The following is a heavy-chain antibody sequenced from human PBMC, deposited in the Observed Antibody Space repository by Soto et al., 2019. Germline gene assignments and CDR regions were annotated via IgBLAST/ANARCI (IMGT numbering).Heavy chain of an antibody. J-gene: IGHJ4*02. V-gene: IGHV1-58*01. Sequence: QMQLEQSGPEVKKPGTSVKVSCKASGFTCTSSAVQWVRQAPGQRLEWIGWTVVGSDNTNYAQKFRERVTIAWDMSTSTAYVEMSSLRSADTAVYYCAADGWYCDEFFHNGGQGTLVTVSS. CDR3: AADGWYCDEFFHN. D-gene: IGHD6-19*01. CDR1: GFTCTSSA. CDR2: TVVGSDNT.